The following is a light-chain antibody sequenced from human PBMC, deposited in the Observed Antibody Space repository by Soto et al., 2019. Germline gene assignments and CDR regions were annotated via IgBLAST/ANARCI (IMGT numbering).Light chain of an antibody. V-gene: IGKV3-15*01. CDR1: QNVRSN. J-gene: IGKJ5*01. CDR3: QQYNNWPPIT. Sequence: EIVMKQTPATLSVSPGERDTLSCRASQNVRSNLAWNQQKPGQAPRLLIYGASTRATGIPARFSGTGSGTESILTISSLQSEDFAVYYCQQYNNWPPITFGQGTRLEIK. CDR2: GAS.